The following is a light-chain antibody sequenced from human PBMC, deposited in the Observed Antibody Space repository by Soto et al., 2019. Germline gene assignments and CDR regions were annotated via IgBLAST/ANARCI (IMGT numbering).Light chain of an antibody. CDR2: KAS. V-gene: IGKV1-5*03. Sequence: DIQVNQSPSTLSASVGDKVTITCRASQSISSWLAWYQQKPGTAPKLLIYKASTLQSGVPSRFSGSGSGTEFTLTISSLQPDDSATYYCQQYNDNWTFGQGTKV. CDR3: QQYNDNWT. J-gene: IGKJ1*01. CDR1: QSISSW.